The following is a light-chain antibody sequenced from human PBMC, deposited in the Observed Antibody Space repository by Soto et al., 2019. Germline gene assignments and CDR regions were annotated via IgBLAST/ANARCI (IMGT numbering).Light chain of an antibody. J-gene: IGKJ4*01. CDR1: QYIGRY. CDR2: AAS. CDR3: QQTYRTPLT. Sequence: DIPMTQSPSSLSASVGDRVTITCRAGQYIGRYLNWYQQKPGKAPKLLIYAASSLHSGVPSRFSGSGSGTDFTLTISSLQPEDFATYSCQQTYRTPLTFGGGTKLEIK. V-gene: IGKV1-39*01.